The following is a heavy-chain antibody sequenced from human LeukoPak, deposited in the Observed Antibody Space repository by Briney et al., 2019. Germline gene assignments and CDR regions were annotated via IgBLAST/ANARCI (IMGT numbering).Heavy chain of an antibody. CDR2: INGDGSGT. V-gene: IGHV3-74*01. CDR3: ASGDAHAFDI. D-gene: IGHD3-10*01. Sequence: PGGSLRLSCAASGFTFSGYWMHWVRQAPGKGLVWVSRINGDGSGTSYAASVKGRFTISRDNAKNTLYLQMNSLRVEDTAVYYCASGDAHAFDIWGQGTMVTVSS. CDR1: GFTFSGYW. J-gene: IGHJ3*02.